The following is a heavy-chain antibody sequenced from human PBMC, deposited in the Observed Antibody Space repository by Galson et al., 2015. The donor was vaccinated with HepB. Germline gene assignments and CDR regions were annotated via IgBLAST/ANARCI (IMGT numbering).Heavy chain of an antibody. D-gene: IGHD6-19*01. CDR3: ARGPMSSGWSGGDAFDI. Sequence: SLRLSCAASGFTFSSYAMSWVRQAPGKGLEWVSAISGSGGSTYYADSVKGRFTISRDNSKNTLYLQMNSLRAEDTAVYYCARGPMSSGWSGGDAFDIWGQGTMVTVSS. CDR1: GFTFSSYA. J-gene: IGHJ3*02. CDR2: ISGSGGST. V-gene: IGHV3-23*01.